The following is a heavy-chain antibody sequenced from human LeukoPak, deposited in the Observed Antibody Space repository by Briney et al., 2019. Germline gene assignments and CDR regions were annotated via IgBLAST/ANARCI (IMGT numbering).Heavy chain of an antibody. J-gene: IGHJ6*03. CDR2: MNPNSGNT. Sequence: GASVKVSCKASGYTFTSHDINWVRQATGQGLEWMGWMNPNSGNTGYAQKFQGRVTITRNTSISTAYMELSSLRSEDTAVYYCARSIIGVLRFLEWLPKYYYYYYMDVWGKGTTVTVSS. V-gene: IGHV1-8*03. D-gene: IGHD3-3*01. CDR3: ARSIIGVLRFLEWLPKYYYYYYMDV. CDR1: GYTFTSHD.